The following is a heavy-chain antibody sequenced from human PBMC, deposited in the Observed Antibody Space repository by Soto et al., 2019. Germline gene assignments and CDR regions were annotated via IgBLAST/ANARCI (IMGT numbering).Heavy chain of an antibody. CDR1: GYSISSGYY. V-gene: IGHV4-38-2*01. Sequence: KASETLSLTCAVSGYSISSGYYWGWIRQPPGKGLEWIGSIYHSGSTYYNPSLKSRVTISVDTSKNQFSLKLSSVTAADTAVYYCARVNYYDSSGYHSRMGDYFDYWGQGTLVTVSS. CDR3: ARVNYYDSSGYHSRMGDYFDY. J-gene: IGHJ4*02. CDR2: IYHSGST. D-gene: IGHD3-22*01.